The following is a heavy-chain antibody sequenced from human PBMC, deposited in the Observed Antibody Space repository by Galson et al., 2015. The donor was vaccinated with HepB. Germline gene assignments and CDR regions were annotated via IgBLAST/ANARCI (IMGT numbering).Heavy chain of an antibody. CDR2: IIPIFGTA. V-gene: IGHV1-69*13. J-gene: IGHJ3*02. Sequence: SVKVSCKASGGTFSSYAISWVRQAPGQGLEWMGGIIPIFGTANYAQKSQGRVTITADESTSTAYMELSSLRSEDTAVYYCASRHTRDYDFWSGYSGEAFDIWGQGTMVTVSS. D-gene: IGHD3-3*01. CDR1: GGTFSSYA. CDR3: ASRHTRDYDFWSGYSGEAFDI.